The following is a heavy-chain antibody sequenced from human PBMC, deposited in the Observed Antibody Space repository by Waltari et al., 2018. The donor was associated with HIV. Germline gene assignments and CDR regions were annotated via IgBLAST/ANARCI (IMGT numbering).Heavy chain of an antibody. D-gene: IGHD5-12*01. J-gene: IGHJ2*01. V-gene: IGHV3-33*01. CDR1: GFTFNNYG. CDR3: ARGAPWDGYNSDWYFDL. CDR2: IWYDGSKK. Sequence: QVQLVQWGGGVVQPGRSLRLSCAASGFTFNNYGMSWVRQTPGKGLDWGAVIWYDGSKKDYADSVKGRFTISRDSSNNRLYLQMNSLRVDDTAVYLCARGAPWDGYNSDWYFDLWGRGTLVTVSS.